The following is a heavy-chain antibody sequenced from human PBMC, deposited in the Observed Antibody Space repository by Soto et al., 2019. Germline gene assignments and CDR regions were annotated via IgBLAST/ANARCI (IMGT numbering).Heavy chain of an antibody. Sequence: QVQLQESGPGLVKPSETLSLTCTVSGGSISSYYWSWIRQPPGKGLEWIGYIYYSGSTNYNPSLTRRVTISVHPSKNQFPLKLSSVTAADTAVYYCARAVTTSLITLFDYWGQGTLVTVSS. J-gene: IGHJ4*02. V-gene: IGHV4-59*01. CDR1: GGSISSYY. D-gene: IGHD4-4*01. CDR3: ARAVTTSLITLFDY. CDR2: IYYSGST.